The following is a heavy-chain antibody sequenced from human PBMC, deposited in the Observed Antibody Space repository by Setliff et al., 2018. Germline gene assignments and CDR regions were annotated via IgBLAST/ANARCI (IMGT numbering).Heavy chain of an antibody. D-gene: IGHD2-15*01. Sequence: ASVKVSCKASGYTFTRYGINWVRQAPGQGLEWVGWISAYNGDTNYAQKLQGRVTMTTDTSTSTAYMELRSLRSDDTAVYYCARSPALLGIVYLDPWGQGTRVTVSS. CDR1: GYTFTRYG. CDR3: ARSPALLGIVYLDP. CDR2: ISAYNGDT. J-gene: IGHJ5*02. V-gene: IGHV1-18*01.